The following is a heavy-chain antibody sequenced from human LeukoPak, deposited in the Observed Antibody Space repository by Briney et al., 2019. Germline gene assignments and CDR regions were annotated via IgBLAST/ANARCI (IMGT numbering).Heavy chain of an antibody. Sequence: PSETLSLTCTVSGYSISSGYYWGWIRPPPGKGLEWIGSIYHSGSTYYNPSLKSRVTISVDTSKNQFSLKLSSVTAADTAVYYCARSPLYSNYPDGAFDYWGQGTLVTVSS. J-gene: IGHJ4*02. CDR2: IYHSGST. V-gene: IGHV4-38-2*02. D-gene: IGHD4-11*01. CDR3: ARSPLYSNYPDGAFDY. CDR1: GYSISSGYY.